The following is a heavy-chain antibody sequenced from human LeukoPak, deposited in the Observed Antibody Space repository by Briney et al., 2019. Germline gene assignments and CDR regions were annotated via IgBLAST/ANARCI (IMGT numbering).Heavy chain of an antibody. CDR2: INHSGST. D-gene: IGHD1-1*01. J-gene: IGHJ6*03. V-gene: IGHV4-34*01. CDR3: ARLLPRTGTTAYYFHNDMDV. Sequence: KSSETLSLTCAVYGGSFSGYYWSWIRQPPGKGLEWIGEINHSGSTNYNPSLKSRVIISIDTSKNQFSLKLSSVTAADTADYYCARLLPRTGTTAYYFHNDMDVWGKGTTVTISS. CDR1: GGSFSGYY.